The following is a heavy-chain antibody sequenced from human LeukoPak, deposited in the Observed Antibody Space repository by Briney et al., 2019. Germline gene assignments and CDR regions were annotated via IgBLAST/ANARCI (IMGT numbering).Heavy chain of an antibody. D-gene: IGHD2-21*01. Sequence: PGGSLRLSCAASGFIFSDYAMAWVRQAPGEGLEWVSGISASGSRTYYADSVKGRFTISRDKSKNTLFLQMHSLRAEDTAVYYCAKAQGYCGGETCQYAVDVWGQGTTVTVSS. CDR3: AKAQGYCGGETCQYAVDV. V-gene: IGHV3-23*01. CDR1: GFIFSDYA. CDR2: ISASGSRT. J-gene: IGHJ6*02.